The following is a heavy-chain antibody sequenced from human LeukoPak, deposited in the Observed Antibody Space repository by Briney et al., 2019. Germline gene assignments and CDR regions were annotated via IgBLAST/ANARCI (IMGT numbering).Heavy chain of an antibody. J-gene: IGHJ6*02. CDR2: MYYSGST. Sequence: SETLSLTCTVSGGSISSSSYYWGWIRQPPGRGLEWIGSMYYSGSTNYNPSLKSRVTISADTSKNQFFLKVSSVTAAETAVYYCARHASDSSGFYNYYGMDVWGQGTTVTVSS. V-gene: IGHV4-39*01. D-gene: IGHD3-22*01. CDR1: GGSISSSSYY. CDR3: ARHASDSSGFYNYYGMDV.